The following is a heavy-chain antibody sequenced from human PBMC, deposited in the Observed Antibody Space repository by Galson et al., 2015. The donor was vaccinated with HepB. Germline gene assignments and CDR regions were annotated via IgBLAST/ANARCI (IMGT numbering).Heavy chain of an antibody. D-gene: IGHD3-10*01. Sequence: SLRLSCAASGITFNTYSMNWVRQAPGKGLEWVSSISSSSSYIYYADSAKGRFTISRDNARNSLYLQMNSLRAEDTAVYHCATVEILVVRGGLRTRSYFDYWGRGTLVTVSS. CDR1: GITFNTYS. CDR2: ISSSSSYI. J-gene: IGHJ4*02. V-gene: IGHV3-21*01. CDR3: ATVEILVVRGGLRTRSYFDY.